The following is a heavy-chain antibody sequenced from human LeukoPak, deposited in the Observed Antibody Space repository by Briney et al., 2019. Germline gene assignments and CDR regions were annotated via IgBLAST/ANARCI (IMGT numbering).Heavy chain of an antibody. CDR3: ARAGILDILAGSLNWFDP. CDR1: GFTFSDFY. Sequence: PGGSLRLSCAASGFTFSDFYMSWIRQAPGKGLEWVSYISSSGGTIYYADSVKGRFTISRDNAKNSLYLQMNSLRAEDTAVYYCARAGILDILAGSLNWFDPWGQGTLVTVSS. D-gene: IGHD3-9*01. J-gene: IGHJ5*02. V-gene: IGHV3-11*01. CDR2: ISSSGGTI.